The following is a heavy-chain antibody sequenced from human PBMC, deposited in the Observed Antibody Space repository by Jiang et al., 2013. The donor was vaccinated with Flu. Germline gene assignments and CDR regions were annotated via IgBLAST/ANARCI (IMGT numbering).Heavy chain of an antibody. J-gene: IGHJ3*02. CDR1: GGSISSYY. Sequence: PGLVKPSETLSLTCTVSGGSISSYYWSWIRQPPGKGLEWIGYIYYSGSTNYNPSLKSRVTISVDTSKNQFSLKLSSVTAADTAVYYCARHANGITIFGVVTHDAFDIWGQGTMVTVSS. D-gene: IGHD3-3*01. CDR3: ARHANGITIFGVVTHDAFDI. V-gene: IGHV4-59*08. CDR2: IYYSGST.